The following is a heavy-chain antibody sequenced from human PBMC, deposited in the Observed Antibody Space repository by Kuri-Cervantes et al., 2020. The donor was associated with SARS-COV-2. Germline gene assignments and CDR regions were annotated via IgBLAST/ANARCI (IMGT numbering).Heavy chain of an antibody. CDR3: ARKSACSSTSCYPGAFDY. J-gene: IGHJ4*02. CDR2: MYYSGST. Sequence: ESLKISCTVSGGSISSSSYYWGWIRQPPGKGLEWIGSMYYSGSTYYNPSLKSRVTISVDTSKNQFSLKLSSVTAADTAVYYCARKSACSSTSCYPGAFDYWGQGTLVTVSS. D-gene: IGHD2-2*01. CDR1: GGSISSSSYY. V-gene: IGHV4-39*01.